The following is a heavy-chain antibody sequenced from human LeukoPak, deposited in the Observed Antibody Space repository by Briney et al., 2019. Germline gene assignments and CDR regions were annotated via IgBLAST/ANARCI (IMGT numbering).Heavy chain of an antibody. CDR1: GFTFSSYS. J-gene: IGHJ4*02. V-gene: IGHV3-21*01. D-gene: IGHD3-3*01. Sequence: GGSLRLSCAASGFTFSSYSMTWVRQAPGKGLEWVSSISSSSSYIYYADSVKGRFTISRDNAKNSLYLQMNSLRAEDTAVYYCARAEPLRFLEWLLSFFDYWGQGTLVTVSS. CDR2: ISSSSSYI. CDR3: ARAEPLRFLEWLLSFFDY.